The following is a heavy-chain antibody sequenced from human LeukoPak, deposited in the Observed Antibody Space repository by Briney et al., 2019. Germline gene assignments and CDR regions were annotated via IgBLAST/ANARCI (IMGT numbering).Heavy chain of an antibody. CDR2: INPDGGGT. V-gene: IGHV1-2*02. CDR3: ARDKARGCSSGWYLCWFDP. Sequence: ASVKASCKASGYTFTSYGISWMRQAHGQGLEWMGWINPDGGGTNYAQKFQGRVTMTRDTSISTAYMELSRLRSDDTAVYYCARDKARGCSSGWYLCWFDPWGQGTLVTVSS. J-gene: IGHJ5*02. D-gene: IGHD6-19*01. CDR1: GYTFTSYG.